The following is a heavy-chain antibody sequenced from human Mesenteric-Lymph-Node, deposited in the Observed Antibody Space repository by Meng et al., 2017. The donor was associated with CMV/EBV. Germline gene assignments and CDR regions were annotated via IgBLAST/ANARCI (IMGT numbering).Heavy chain of an antibody. Sequence: GGSLRLSCAASGFTFSSYAMHWVRQAPGKGLEWVAVISYDGSNKYYADSVKGRFTISRDNSKNTLYLQMNSLRAEDTAVYYCARGGYAMDVWGQGTTVTVSS. CDR1: GFTFSSYA. J-gene: IGHJ6*02. CDR3: ARGGYAMDV. V-gene: IGHV3-30-3*01. CDR2: ISYDGSNK.